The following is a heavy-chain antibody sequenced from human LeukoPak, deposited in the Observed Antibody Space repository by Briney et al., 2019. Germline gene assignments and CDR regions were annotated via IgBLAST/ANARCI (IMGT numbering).Heavy chain of an antibody. V-gene: IGHV3-30*03. CDR2: ISSDSSKV. CDR3: ARASSGYYTAFDY. J-gene: IGHJ4*02. Sequence: GRSLRLSCAASGFTFRNYGMNWVRQAPGKGLEWVAVISSDSSKVYYADSVKDRFTISRDNSKNTLYLQTNSLRAEDTAVYYCARASSGYYTAFDYWGQGTLVTVSS. CDR1: GFTFRNYG. D-gene: IGHD3-22*01.